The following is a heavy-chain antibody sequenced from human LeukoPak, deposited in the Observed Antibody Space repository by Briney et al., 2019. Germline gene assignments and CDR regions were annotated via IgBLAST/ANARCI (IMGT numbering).Heavy chain of an antibody. V-gene: IGHV4-38-2*02. Sequence: SETQSFTCTVSGYSISSGYYWGWIRQPPGKGLEWIGSIYHSGSTYYNPSLKSRVTISVDTSKNQFSLKLSSVTAADTAVYYCARLYSSGWYDYWGQGTLVTVSS. J-gene: IGHJ4*02. CDR3: ARLYSSGWYDY. CDR1: GYSISSGYY. D-gene: IGHD6-19*01. CDR2: IYHSGST.